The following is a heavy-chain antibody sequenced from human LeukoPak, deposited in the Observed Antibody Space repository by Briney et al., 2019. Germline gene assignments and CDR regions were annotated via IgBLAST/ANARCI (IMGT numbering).Heavy chain of an antibody. D-gene: IGHD6-13*01. Sequence: PSETLSLTCAVYGGSFSRYSWSWIRQPPGKGLEWIGEINHSGSTNYNPSLKGRATISVDTSKNQFSLKLRSVTAADTAVYYCARVVGKYSSSWYYWGQGTLVTVSS. V-gene: IGHV4-34*01. CDR3: ARVVGKYSSSWYY. CDR2: INHSGST. CDR1: GGSFSRYS. J-gene: IGHJ4*02.